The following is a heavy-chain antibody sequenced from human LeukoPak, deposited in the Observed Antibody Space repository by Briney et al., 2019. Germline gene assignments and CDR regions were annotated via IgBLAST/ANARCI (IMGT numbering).Heavy chain of an antibody. Sequence: PSETLSLTCTVYGGSFSGYYWSWIRQPPGKGLEWIGEINHSGSTNYNPSLKSRVTISVDTSNNQFSLKLSSVTAADTAVYYCARVRGRAGNSFYYYYGMDVWGQGTTVTVSS. CDR2: INHSGST. J-gene: IGHJ6*02. CDR3: ARVRGRAGNSFYYYYGMDV. V-gene: IGHV4-34*01. CDR1: GGSFSGYY. D-gene: IGHD3-10*01.